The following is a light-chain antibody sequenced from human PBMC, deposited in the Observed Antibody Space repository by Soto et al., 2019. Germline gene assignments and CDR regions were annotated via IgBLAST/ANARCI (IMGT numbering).Light chain of an antibody. J-gene: IGLJ1*01. CDR1: DIGNKN. CDR2: DDS. V-gene: IGLV3-21*02. CDR3: QVWDRTSERYV. Sequence: SYELTQTPSVSVAPGQTARITCGGNDIGNKNVNWSQQKPGQAPVLVVYDDSDRPSGIPERFSGSNSGNMATLTISRVEAGDEADYYCQVWDRTSERYVFXTGTKVTVL.